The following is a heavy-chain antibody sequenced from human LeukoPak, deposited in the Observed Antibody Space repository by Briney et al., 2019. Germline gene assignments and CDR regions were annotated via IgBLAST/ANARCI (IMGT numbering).Heavy chain of an antibody. CDR2: ISSSGGST. J-gene: IGHJ3*02. CDR1: GFTFSSNG. CDR3: ARVAHVDPTMDDAFDI. V-gene: IGHV3-23*01. Sequence: GGSLRFSGTASGFTFSSNGMRWVGQAPGKGLEWVLAISSSGGSTYYADSVKGRLTISRDNSKNTLYLQMNSLRAKDTAVYYCARVAHVDPTMDDAFDIWGQGTMVTVSS. D-gene: IGHD5-18*01.